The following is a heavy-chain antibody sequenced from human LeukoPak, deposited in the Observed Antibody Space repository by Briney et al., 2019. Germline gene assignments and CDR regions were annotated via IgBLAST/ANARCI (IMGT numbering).Heavy chain of an antibody. Sequence: GRSLRLSCAASGFTFSNYAMHWVRQAPGKGLEWVAVVSYDGSNKFYADSVKGRFTVSRDNSNNTLYLQMNSLRVEDTAVHYCVRWAREADIWGQGIQVIVSA. CDR2: VSYDGSNK. CDR1: GFTFSNYA. D-gene: IGHD2-2*01. CDR3: VRWAREADI. J-gene: IGHJ4*02. V-gene: IGHV3-30*04.